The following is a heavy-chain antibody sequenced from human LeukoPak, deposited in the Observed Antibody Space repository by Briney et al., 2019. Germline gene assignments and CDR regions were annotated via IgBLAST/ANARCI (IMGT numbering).Heavy chain of an antibody. Sequence: GGSLRLSCAASGFTFSSYAMSWVRQAPGKGLEWVSAISGSGGSTYYADSVKGRFTISRDNSKNTLYLQMNSLRAEDTAVYYCARDGRFLEWFDYWGQGTLVTVTS. J-gene: IGHJ4*02. CDR3: ARDGRFLEWFDY. D-gene: IGHD3-3*01. V-gene: IGHV3-23*01. CDR2: ISGSGGST. CDR1: GFTFSSYA.